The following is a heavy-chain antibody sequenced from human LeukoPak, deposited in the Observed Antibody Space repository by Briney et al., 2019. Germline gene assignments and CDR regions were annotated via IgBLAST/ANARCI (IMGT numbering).Heavy chain of an antibody. D-gene: IGHD3-22*01. Sequence: PSETLSLTCAVYGGSFSGYYWSWIRQPPGKGLEWIGEINHSGSTNYNPSLKSRVTISVDTSKNQFSLKLSSVTAADTAVYYCARSLYYYDSSGYQQYYFDYWGQGTLVTVSS. V-gene: IGHV4-34*01. CDR3: ARSLYYYDSSGYQQYYFDY. CDR1: GGSFSGYY. CDR2: INHSGST. J-gene: IGHJ4*02.